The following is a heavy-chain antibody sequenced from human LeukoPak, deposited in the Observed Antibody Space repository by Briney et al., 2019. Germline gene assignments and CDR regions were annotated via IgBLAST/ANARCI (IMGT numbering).Heavy chain of an antibody. V-gene: IGHV1-69*04. J-gene: IGHJ4*02. Sequence: GASVKVSCKASGGTFSSYAISWVRQAPGQGPEWMGRIIPILGIANYAQKFQGRVTITADKSTSTAYMELSSLRSEDTAVYYCASGPNSSPYYFDYWGQGTLVTVSS. CDR2: IIPILGIA. CDR3: ASGPNSSPYYFDY. CDR1: GGTFSSYA. D-gene: IGHD6-13*01.